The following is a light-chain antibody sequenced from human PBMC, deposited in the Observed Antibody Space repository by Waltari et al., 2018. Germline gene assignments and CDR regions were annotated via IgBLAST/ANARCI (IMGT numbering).Light chain of an antibody. CDR1: SSDVGSYNL. CDR2: EVT. V-gene: IGLV2-23*02. J-gene: IGLJ1*01. Sequence: QSALTQPASVSGSPGQSIPISCTGTSSDVGSYNLVSWYQQHPGKAPKLMIYEVTERPSGVSNRFSGSKSDNTASLTISGLQAEDEADYYCCSHAGSSIYVFGTGTKVTIL. CDR3: CSHAGSSIYV.